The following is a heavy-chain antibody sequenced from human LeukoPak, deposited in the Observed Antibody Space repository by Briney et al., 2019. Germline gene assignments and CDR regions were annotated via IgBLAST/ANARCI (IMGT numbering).Heavy chain of an antibody. J-gene: IGHJ4*02. CDR3: TRGGSAYSSSWSTFDY. CDR1: GFTFSSYW. V-gene: IGHV3-74*01. D-gene: IGHD6-13*01. CDR2: INGEGSST. Sequence: PGGSLRLSCAASGFTFSSYWMHWVRQAPGKGLVWVSRINGEGSSTSYADSVKGRFTISRDNAKNTLYLQMNSLRAEDTAIYYCTRGGSAYSSSWSTFDYWGQGALVTVSS.